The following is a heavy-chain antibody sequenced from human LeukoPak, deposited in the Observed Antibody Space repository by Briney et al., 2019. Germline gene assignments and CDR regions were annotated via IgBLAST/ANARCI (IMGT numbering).Heavy chain of an antibody. D-gene: IGHD1-7*01. CDR3: ARANYGLDY. CDR2: ISGGGSAI. J-gene: IGHJ4*02. V-gene: IGHV3-11*04. CDR1: GFTFSDYY. Sequence: GGSPRLSCAASGFTFSDYYMSWIRQAPGKGLEWVSYISGGGSAIYYADSVKGRFTISRDNAKNSLYLQMNSLRPEDTAVYYCARANYGLDYWGQGTLVTVSS.